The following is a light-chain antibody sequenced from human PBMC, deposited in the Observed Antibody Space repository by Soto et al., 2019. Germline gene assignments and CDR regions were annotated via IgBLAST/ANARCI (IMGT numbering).Light chain of an antibody. CDR2: DAS. CDR3: QQRSNWPPTWT. Sequence: EIVFTQAPATLSFSPGERATLSCRASQSVSSYLAWYQQKPGQAPRLLIYDASNRATGIPARFSGSGSGTDFTLTISSLEPEDFAVYYCQQRSNWPPTWTFGQGTKV. CDR1: QSVSSY. J-gene: IGKJ1*01. V-gene: IGKV3-11*01.